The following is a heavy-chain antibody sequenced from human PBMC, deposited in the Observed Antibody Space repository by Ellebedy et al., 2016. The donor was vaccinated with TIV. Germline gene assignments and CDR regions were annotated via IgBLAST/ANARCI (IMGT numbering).Heavy chain of an antibody. CDR3: VADRYCSGGNCYWVDY. Sequence: PGGSLRLSCAASGLTFNIYVMNWVRQAPGKGLEGVSTISGSGGRTHYADSVKGRLTISRDNSKNTLYLQVNSLRAEDTAVYYCVADRYCSGGNCYWVDYWGQGTLVTVSS. D-gene: IGHD2-15*01. V-gene: IGHV3-23*01. CDR2: ISGSGGRT. J-gene: IGHJ4*02. CDR1: GLTFNIYV.